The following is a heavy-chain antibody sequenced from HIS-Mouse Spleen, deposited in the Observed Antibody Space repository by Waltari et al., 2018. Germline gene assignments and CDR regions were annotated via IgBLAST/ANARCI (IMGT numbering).Heavy chain of an antibody. CDR1: GGSISSSSYY. J-gene: IGHJ2*01. CDR3: AREIPYSSSWYDWYFDL. V-gene: IGHV4-39*07. CDR2: IYYSGST. Sequence: QLQLQESGPGLVKTSETLSLTSTVSGGSISSSSYYWRWIRQPPGKGLEWIGSIYYSGSTYYSPSLKSRVTISVDTSKTQFSLKLSSVTAADTAVYYCAREIPYSSSWYDWYFDLWGRGTLVTVSS. D-gene: IGHD6-13*01.